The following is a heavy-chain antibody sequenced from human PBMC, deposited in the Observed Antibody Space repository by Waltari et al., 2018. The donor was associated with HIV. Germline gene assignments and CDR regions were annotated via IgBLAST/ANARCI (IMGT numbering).Heavy chain of an antibody. CDR3: ARDRYTGSSDFDY. J-gene: IGHJ4*02. Sequence: EVQLVESGGGLVQPGGYLRLSCAAYGFTFSSYWMHWVRQAPGKGLVWVSRINTDGSDTRYGDSVKGRFTISRDNAKNTLYLQMNSLRDEDTAMYYCARDRYTGSSDFDYWGQGTLVSVSS. D-gene: IGHD1-26*01. CDR2: INTDGSDT. CDR1: GFTFSSYW. V-gene: IGHV3-74*01.